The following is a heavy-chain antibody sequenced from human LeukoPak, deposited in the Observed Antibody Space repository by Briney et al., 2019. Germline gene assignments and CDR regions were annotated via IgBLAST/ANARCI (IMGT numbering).Heavy chain of an antibody. Sequence: SVKVSCKASGGTFSSYAISWVRQAPGQGLEWMGRIIPILGIANYAQKFQGRVTITADKSTSTAYMELSSLRSGDTAVYYCARAGVRELGYYYGMDVWGQGTTVTVSS. V-gene: IGHV1-69*04. D-gene: IGHD1-26*01. CDR3: ARAGVRELGYYYGMDV. CDR2: IIPILGIA. J-gene: IGHJ6*02. CDR1: GGTFSSYA.